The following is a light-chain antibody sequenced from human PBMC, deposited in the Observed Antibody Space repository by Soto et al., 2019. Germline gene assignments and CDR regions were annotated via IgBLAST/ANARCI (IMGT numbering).Light chain of an antibody. J-gene: IGKJ5*01. CDR3: QQYGGSPLIT. CDR1: QSVNSNY. V-gene: IGKV3-20*01. Sequence: EIVLTQSPGTLSLSPGERATLSCRASQSVNSNYLAWYQQKPGQAPRLLIYGASSRATGIPDRFSGSGSGTEFTLIISRLEPEDFAVYYCQQYGGSPLITFGQGTRLEI. CDR2: GAS.